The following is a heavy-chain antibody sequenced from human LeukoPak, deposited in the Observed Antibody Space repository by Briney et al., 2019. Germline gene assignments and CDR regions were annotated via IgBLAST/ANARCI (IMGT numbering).Heavy chain of an antibody. CDR2: ISSSSPYI. CDR1: GFTFSDYS. D-gene: IGHD3-22*01. Sequence: GGSLRLSCAASGFTFSDYSMNWVRQAPGKGLEWVASISSSSPYIYYTDSVKGRFTISRDSAKNSLYLQMNSLRAEDTAVYYCARDLGQYYDTSXXXFDPXXXGXLVTV. V-gene: IGHV3-21*01. J-gene: IGHJ5*02. CDR3: ARDLGQYYDTSXXXFDP.